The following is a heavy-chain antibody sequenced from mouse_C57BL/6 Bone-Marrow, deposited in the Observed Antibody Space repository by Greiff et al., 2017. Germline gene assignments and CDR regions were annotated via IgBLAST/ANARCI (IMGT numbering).Heavy chain of an antibody. D-gene: IGHD1-1*01. CDR1: GFSFNTYA. V-gene: IGHV10-1*01. J-gene: IGHJ1*03. CDR2: IRSKSNNYAT. Sequence: EVQLVESGGGLVQPKGSLKLSCAASGFSFNTYAMNWVRQAPGKGLEWVARIRSKSNNYATYYADSVKDRFTISRDDSESMLYLQMNNVKTEDTAMYYCVSLTVVDTDFDVCGTGTTVTVSS. CDR3: VSLTVVDTDFDV.